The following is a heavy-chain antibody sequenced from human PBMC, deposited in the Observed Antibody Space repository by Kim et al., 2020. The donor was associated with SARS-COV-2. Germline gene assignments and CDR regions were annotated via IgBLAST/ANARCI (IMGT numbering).Heavy chain of an antibody. D-gene: IGHD3-10*01. CDR3: ARNYYYGSGSYSNWFDP. CDR2: ISYDGSNK. J-gene: IGHJ5*02. Sequence: GGSLRLSCAASGFTFSSYAMHWVRQAPGKGLEWVAVISYDGSNKYYADSVKGRFTISRDNSKNTLYLQMNSLRAEDTAVYYCARNYYYGSGSYSNWFDPWGQGTLVTVSS. CDR1: GFTFSSYA. V-gene: IGHV3-30*04.